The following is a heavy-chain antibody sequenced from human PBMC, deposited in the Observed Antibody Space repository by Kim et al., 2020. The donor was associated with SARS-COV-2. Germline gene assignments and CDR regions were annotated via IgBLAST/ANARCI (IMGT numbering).Heavy chain of an antibody. Sequence: ADSVKGRFTISRDNSKNTLYLQMNSLRAEDTAVYYCAKDRPYSSRGSFDYWGQGTLVTVSS. CDR3: AKDRPYSSRGSFDY. V-gene: IGHV3-23*01. D-gene: IGHD6-13*01. J-gene: IGHJ4*02.